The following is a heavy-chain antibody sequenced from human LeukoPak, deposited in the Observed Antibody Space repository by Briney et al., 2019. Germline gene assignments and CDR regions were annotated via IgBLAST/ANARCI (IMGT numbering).Heavy chain of an antibody. CDR2: INPNTGGT. CDR1: GYTFTSYA. V-gene: IGHV1-2*06. D-gene: IGHD2-15*01. J-gene: IGHJ4*02. Sequence: ASVKVSCKASGYTFTSYAMNWVRQAPGQGLEWMGRINPNTGGTNYAQKFQGRVMLTRDTSISTAYMELSRLRSDDTAVYYCVRFLSWGATLGYWGQGTLVTVSS. CDR3: VRFLSWGATLGY.